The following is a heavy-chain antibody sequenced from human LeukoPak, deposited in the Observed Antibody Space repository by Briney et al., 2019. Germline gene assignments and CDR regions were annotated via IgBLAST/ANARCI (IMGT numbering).Heavy chain of an antibody. CDR3: ARRPNAVAGDYYFDY. Sequence: ASVKVSCKASGYTFTGYYMHWVRQAPGQGLEWMGWINPNSGGTNYAQKFQGRVTMTRDTSISTAYMELSRLRSDDTAVYYCARRPNAVAGDYYFDYWGQGTLVTVSS. CDR1: GYTFTGYY. J-gene: IGHJ4*02. D-gene: IGHD6-19*01. CDR2: INPNSGGT. V-gene: IGHV1-2*02.